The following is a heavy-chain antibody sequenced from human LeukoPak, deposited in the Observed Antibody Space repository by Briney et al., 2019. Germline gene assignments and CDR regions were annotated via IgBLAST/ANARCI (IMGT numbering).Heavy chain of an antibody. D-gene: IGHD3-22*01. J-gene: IGHJ4*02. CDR1: GYTFTSYD. CDR3: AVGDYYYDTRFDY. V-gene: IGHV1-8*01. CDR2: MNPNSGNT. Sequence: ASVKVSCKASGYTFTSYDINWVRQATGQGLEWMGWMNPNSGNTGYAQKFQGRVTMTRNTSISTAYMELSSLRSEDMAVYYCAVGDYYYDTRFDYWGQGTLVTVSS.